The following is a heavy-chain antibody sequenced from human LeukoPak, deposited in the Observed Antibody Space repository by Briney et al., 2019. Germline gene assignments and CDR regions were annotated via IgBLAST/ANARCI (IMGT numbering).Heavy chain of an antibody. D-gene: IGHD1-26*01. Sequence: PGGSLRLSCAASGFTFSRYWMSWVRQAPRKGLEWVANIKQDGSETYYVDSVKGRFTISRDNAKNSLYLQMNSLRAEDTAVYYCARSGSYSDAFDIWGQGTMVTVSS. CDR1: GFTFSRYW. CDR3: ARSGSYSDAFDI. CDR2: IKQDGSET. V-gene: IGHV3-7*03. J-gene: IGHJ3*02.